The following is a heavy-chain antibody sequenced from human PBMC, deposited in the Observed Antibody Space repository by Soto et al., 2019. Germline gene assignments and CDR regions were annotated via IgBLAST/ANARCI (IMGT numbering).Heavy chain of an antibody. CDR2: ISYDGSNK. V-gene: IGHV3-30*18. D-gene: IGHD6-13*01. J-gene: IGHJ3*02. Sequence: GGALRLSCAASGFXFSSYGMHWVRQAPGKGLEWVAVISYDGSNKYYADSVKGRFTISRDNSKNTLYLQMNSLRAEDTAVYYCAKDGSTGTNDAFDIWGQGTMVTVSS. CDR1: GFXFSSYG. CDR3: AKDGSTGTNDAFDI.